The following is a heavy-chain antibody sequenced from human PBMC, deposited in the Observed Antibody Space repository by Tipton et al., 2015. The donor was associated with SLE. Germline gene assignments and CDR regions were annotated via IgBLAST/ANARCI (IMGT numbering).Heavy chain of an antibody. CDR3: AREGRGYDRDY. CDR1: GFTFSSYA. D-gene: IGHD3-3*01. CDR2: ISSSSSTI. J-gene: IGHJ4*02. Sequence: SLRLSCAASGFTFSSYAMSWVRQAPGKGLEWVSYISSSSSTIYYADSVKGRFTISRDNAKNSLYLQMNSLRAEDTAVYYCAREGRGYDRDYWGQGTLVTVSS. V-gene: IGHV3-48*01.